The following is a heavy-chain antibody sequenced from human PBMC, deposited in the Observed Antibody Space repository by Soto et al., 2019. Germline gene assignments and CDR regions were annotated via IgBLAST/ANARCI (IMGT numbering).Heavy chain of an antibody. Sequence: QVQLVESGGGVVQPGGSLRLSCEASGFTFSKFGIHWVRQAPGKGLEWVAVVSYDGSFKYYADSVKGRFTISRDNSKNSQYLQINSLRPEDTALYYCAKDSDQLLFDSYYYSMDVWRQGTTVTVSS. CDR3: AKDSDQLLFDSYYYSMDV. CDR2: VSYDGSFK. V-gene: IGHV3-30*18. D-gene: IGHD2-2*01. CDR1: GFTFSKFG. J-gene: IGHJ6*02.